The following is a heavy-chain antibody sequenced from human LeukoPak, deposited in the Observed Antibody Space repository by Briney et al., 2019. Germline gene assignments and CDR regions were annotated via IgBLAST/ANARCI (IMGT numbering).Heavy chain of an antibody. Sequence: VASVKVSCKASGGTSSSYAISWVRQAPGQGLEWMGGIIPIFGTANYAQKFQGRVTITTDESTSTAYMELSSLRSEDTAVYYCARSRITMIVVVTPFDYWGQGTLVTVSS. J-gene: IGHJ4*02. V-gene: IGHV1-69*05. CDR1: GGTSSSYA. CDR3: ARSRITMIVVVTPFDY. D-gene: IGHD3-22*01. CDR2: IIPIFGTA.